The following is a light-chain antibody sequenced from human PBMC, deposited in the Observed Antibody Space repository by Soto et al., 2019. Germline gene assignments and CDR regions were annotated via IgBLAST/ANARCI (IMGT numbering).Light chain of an antibody. CDR2: AVS. J-gene: IGLJ2*01. V-gene: IGLV2-14*01. CDR3: AAWDDSLSGVV. CDR1: SSDVGGSNF. Sequence: QSALTQPASVSGSPGQSITISCTGTSSDVGGSNFVSWYQHHPGKAPKLMIYAVSNRPSGVSNRFSGSKSGNTASLTISGLQAEDEADYYCAAWDDSLSGVVFGGGTQLTVL.